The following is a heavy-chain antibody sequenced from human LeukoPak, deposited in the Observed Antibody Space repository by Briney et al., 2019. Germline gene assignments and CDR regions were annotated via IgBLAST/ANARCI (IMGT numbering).Heavy chain of an antibody. J-gene: IGHJ4*02. Sequence: PSETLSLTCTVSGGSISSTYYYWGWIRQPPGKGLEWIGNFHYSGSNSYNPSLKSRVTISVDTSKNQFSLRLSSVTAADTAVYYCARQVTFGYAYAYYFDYWGRGTLVTVSS. V-gene: IGHV4-39*01. CDR2: FHYSGSN. CDR3: ARQVTFGYAYAYYFDY. D-gene: IGHD3-16*01. CDR1: GGSISSTYYY.